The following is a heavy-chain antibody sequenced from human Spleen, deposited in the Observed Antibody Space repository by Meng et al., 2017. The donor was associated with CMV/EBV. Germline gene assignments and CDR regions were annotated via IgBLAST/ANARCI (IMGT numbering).Heavy chain of an antibody. D-gene: IGHD6-19*01. Sequence: VSSASYSWSWIRQPPGKGLEWIGYISFSGSTNYYPSLKSRVTISVDTSKNQFSLRLSSVTAADSAVYYCARDSYLESGANGWYVFDIWGQGTMVTVSS. CDR2: ISFSGST. CDR1: VSSASYS. J-gene: IGHJ3*02. V-gene: IGHV4-61*01. CDR3: ARDSYLESGANGWYVFDI.